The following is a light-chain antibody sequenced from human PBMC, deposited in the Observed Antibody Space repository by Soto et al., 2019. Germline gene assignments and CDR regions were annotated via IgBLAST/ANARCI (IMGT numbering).Light chain of an antibody. J-gene: IGKJ5*01. CDR2: SAS. CDR1: QSVLYSSNNKNY. V-gene: IGKV4-1*01. Sequence: DIVMTQSPDSLAVSLGERATINCKSSQSVLYSSNNKNYLAWHQQKPRQPPKLLIYSASTRESGVPDRFSGSGSGTDFTLAISSLQAEDVAVYYCQQYYGSPITFGQGTRLEIK. CDR3: QQYYGSPIT.